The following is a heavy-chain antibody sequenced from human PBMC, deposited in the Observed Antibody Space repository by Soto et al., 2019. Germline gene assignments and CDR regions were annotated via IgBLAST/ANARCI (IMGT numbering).Heavy chain of an antibody. V-gene: IGHV1-18*01. CDR3: ARDPGVVLVPAATYYYYGMDV. CDR1: GYTFTSYG. Sequence: QVQLVQSGAEVKKPGASVKVSCKASGYTFTSYGISWVRQAPGQGLEWIGWISAYNGNTNYAQKLQGRVTMTTDTSTSTAYMELRSLRSDDTAVYYCARDPGVVLVPAATYYYYGMDVWGQGTTVTVSS. CDR2: ISAYNGNT. J-gene: IGHJ6*02. D-gene: IGHD2-2*01.